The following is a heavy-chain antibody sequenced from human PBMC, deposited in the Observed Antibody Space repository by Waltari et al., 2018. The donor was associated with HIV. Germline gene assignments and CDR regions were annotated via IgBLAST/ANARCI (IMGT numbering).Heavy chain of an antibody. Sequence: EVQLLESGGGLVQPGGSLRLSCRASGFSFSIYAMNWVRQAPGKGLEWVSGISVSGDNRYYADSVKGRFTISRDNSKNKVFLQMKSLRPEDTAFYYCTKDPVTAVGNINWFDPWGQGTLVTVSS. CDR3: TKDPVTAVGNINWFDP. D-gene: IGHD6-13*01. J-gene: IGHJ5*02. CDR2: ISVSGDNR. CDR1: GFSFSIYA. V-gene: IGHV3-23*01.